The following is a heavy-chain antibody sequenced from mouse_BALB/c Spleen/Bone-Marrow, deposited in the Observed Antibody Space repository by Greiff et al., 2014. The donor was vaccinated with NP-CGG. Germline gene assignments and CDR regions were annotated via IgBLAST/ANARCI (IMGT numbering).Heavy chain of an antibody. J-gene: IGHJ3*01. CDR2: INPSTGYT. D-gene: IGHD1-1*01. V-gene: IGHV1-7*01. CDR3: AREGYYGSPFAY. CDR1: GYTFTSYW. Sequence: QVQLQQSGAELAKPGASVKMSCKASGYTFTSYWWHGVKQRPGQGLEGIGYINPSTGYTEYNQKFKDKATLTADKSSSTAYMQLSSLTSEDSAVYYCAREGYYGSPFAYWGQGTLVTVSA.